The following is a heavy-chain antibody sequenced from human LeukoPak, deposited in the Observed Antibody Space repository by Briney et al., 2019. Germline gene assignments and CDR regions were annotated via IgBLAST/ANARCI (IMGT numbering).Heavy chain of an antibody. CDR2: IYSSGNT. Sequence: PSETLSLTCTVSGGSISNSFWTWIRQPPGKGLECIGYIYSSGNTNYNPSLESRVTISVDTSKNQFSLNLRSVTAADTAVYYCAKFMPIAGFHYWGQGTLVTVSS. CDR3: AKFMPIAGFHY. J-gene: IGHJ4*02. D-gene: IGHD6-13*01. V-gene: IGHV4-59*01. CDR1: GGSISNSF.